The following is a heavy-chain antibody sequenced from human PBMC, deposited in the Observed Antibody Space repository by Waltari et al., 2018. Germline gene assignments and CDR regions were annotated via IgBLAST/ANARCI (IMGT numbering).Heavy chain of an antibody. D-gene: IGHD2-2*02. J-gene: IGHJ6*02. Sequence: QVQLVQSGAEVKKPGSSVKVSCKASGGTFSSYAISWVRQAPGQGLEWMGGIIPIFGTGNYAQKFKGRVTITADESTSTAYMELSSLRSEDTAVYYCAREIGYCSSTSCYTNYGMDVWGQGTTVTVSS. CDR2: IIPIFGTG. CDR3: AREIGYCSSTSCYTNYGMDV. CDR1: GGTFSSYA. V-gene: IGHV1-69*01.